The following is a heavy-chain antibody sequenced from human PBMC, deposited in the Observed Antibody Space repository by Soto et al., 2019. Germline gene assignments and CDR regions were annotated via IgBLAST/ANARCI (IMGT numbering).Heavy chain of an antibody. Sequence: PGGSLILSWAASGFTFSSYCMHWVRQAPGKGLEWVAVISYDGSNKYYADSVKGRFTISRDNSKNTLYLQMNSLRAEDTAVYYCARDRYDFWSGYYFDYWGQGTLVTVSS. V-gene: IGHV3-30-3*01. J-gene: IGHJ4*02. CDR1: GFTFSSYC. CDR2: ISYDGSNK. D-gene: IGHD3-3*01. CDR3: ARDRYDFWSGYYFDY.